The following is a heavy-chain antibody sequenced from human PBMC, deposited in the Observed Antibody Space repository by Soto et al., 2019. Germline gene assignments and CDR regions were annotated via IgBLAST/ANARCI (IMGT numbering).Heavy chain of an antibody. D-gene: IGHD3-9*01. CDR3: ARDDYYDSNNWFDP. J-gene: IGHJ5*02. Sequence: QVQLQESGPGLVKPSETLSLTCAVSGVSIKTYYWSWIRKPAGQGLEWIGRIYTTGSANHNPSLKSRVTMSVDTSKNQVSLKLTSVTAADAGVYYCARDDYYDSNNWFDPWGQGILVTVSS. V-gene: IGHV4-4*07. CDR2: IYTTGSA. CDR1: GVSIKTYY.